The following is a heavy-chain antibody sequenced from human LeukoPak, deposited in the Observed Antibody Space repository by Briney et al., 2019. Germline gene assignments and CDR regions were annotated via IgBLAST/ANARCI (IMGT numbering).Heavy chain of an antibody. CDR3: AREHMDYYDSSGPDAFDI. V-gene: IGHV3-7*01. J-gene: IGHJ3*02. CDR2: IKQDGSEK. CDR1: GFTFSSYW. Sequence: AGSLRLSCAASGFTFSSYWMSWVRQAPGKGLEWVANIKQDGSEKYYVDSVKGRFTISRDNAKNSLYLQMNSLRAEDTAVYYCAREHMDYYDSSGPDAFDIWGQGTMVTVSS. D-gene: IGHD3-22*01.